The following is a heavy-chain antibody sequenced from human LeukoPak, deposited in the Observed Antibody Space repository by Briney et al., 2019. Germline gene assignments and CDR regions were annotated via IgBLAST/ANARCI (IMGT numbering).Heavy chain of an antibody. J-gene: IGHJ6*03. D-gene: IGHD2-2*03. V-gene: IGHV6-1*01. Sequence: SQTPSLTCAISGDSVSSNSAAWNWIRQSPSRGLEWLGRTYYRPKWYNDYAVSVKSRITINPDTSKNQFSLQLNSVTPEDTAVYYCARSGVDIVVVPGPPTYMDVWGKGTTVTVSS. CDR2: TYYRPKWYN. CDR3: ARSGVDIVVVPGPPTYMDV. CDR1: GDSVSSNSAA.